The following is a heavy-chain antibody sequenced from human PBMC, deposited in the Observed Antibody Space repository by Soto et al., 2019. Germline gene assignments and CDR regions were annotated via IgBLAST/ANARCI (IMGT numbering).Heavy chain of an antibody. D-gene: IGHD3-10*01. Sequence: QVTLKESGPVLVKPTETLTLTCTVSGFSLSDGRMGVSWIRQPPGKALEWLTHIFSNDEKSYRTSLKSRLTIPKDTPKSHVVLTMTTMDPLDTATYYCVRTSRGAWPDYWGQGTLVTVSS. J-gene: IGHJ4*02. CDR3: VRTSRGAWPDY. CDR1: GFSLSDGRMG. CDR2: IFSNDEK. V-gene: IGHV2-26*01.